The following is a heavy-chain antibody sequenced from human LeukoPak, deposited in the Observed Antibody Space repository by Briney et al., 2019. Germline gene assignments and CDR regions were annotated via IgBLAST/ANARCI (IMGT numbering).Heavy chain of an antibody. V-gene: IGHV4-4*02. Sequence: SGTLSLTCAVSGGSISSRNWWSWVRQPPGKGLEWIGEIYHSGSTNYNPSLKTRVTISVDKSKNQFSLKLSSVTAADTAVYYCARASHDYGDYSHFDYWGQGTLVAVSS. J-gene: IGHJ4*02. CDR1: GGSISSRNW. D-gene: IGHD4-17*01. CDR3: ARASHDYGDYSHFDY. CDR2: IYHSGST.